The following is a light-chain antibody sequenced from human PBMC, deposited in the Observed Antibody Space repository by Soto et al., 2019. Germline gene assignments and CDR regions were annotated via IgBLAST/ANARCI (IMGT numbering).Light chain of an antibody. V-gene: IGKV3-15*01. J-gene: IGKJ5*01. CDR3: QQYHNWPLT. CDR2: GVS. CDR1: QSINSN. Sequence: EIVXTXXXXTLSVSPGERATLSCRASQSINSNLAWSQQKPGQAPRLLIYGVSTRAAGIPARFSGSGSGTEFTLTISSLQSEDFAVYYCQQYHNWPLTFGQGTRLEIK.